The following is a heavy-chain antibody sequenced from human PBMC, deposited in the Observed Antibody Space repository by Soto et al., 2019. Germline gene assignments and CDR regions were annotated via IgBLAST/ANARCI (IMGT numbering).Heavy chain of an antibody. CDR1: RYTFTSYD. V-gene: IGHV1-8*01. J-gene: IGHJ6*02. D-gene: IGHD3-10*01. CDR3: AREGLLWFGESLDYYYGMDL. CDR2: MNPNSGNT. Sequence: QVQLVQSGAEVKKPEASVKVSCKASRYTFTSYDINWVRQATGQGLEWMGWMNPNSGNTGYAQKFQGRVTMTRNTSISTAYMELSSLRSEDTAVYYCAREGLLWFGESLDYYYGMDLWGQGTTVTVSS.